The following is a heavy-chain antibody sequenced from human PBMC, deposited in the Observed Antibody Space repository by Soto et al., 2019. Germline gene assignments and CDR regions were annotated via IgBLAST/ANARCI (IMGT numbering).Heavy chain of an antibody. CDR3: ARLDTTMVHIDY. CDR2: MNPSSGGT. Sequence: ASVKVSCKASGYTFTGYYMHWVRQAPGQGLAWMGWMNPSSGGTNYAQKFQGRITMTRDTSISTAYMELSSLRSDDTAVYYCARLDTTMVHIDYWGQGTLVTVSS. CDR1: GYTFTGYY. V-gene: IGHV1-2*02. D-gene: IGHD5-18*01. J-gene: IGHJ4*02.